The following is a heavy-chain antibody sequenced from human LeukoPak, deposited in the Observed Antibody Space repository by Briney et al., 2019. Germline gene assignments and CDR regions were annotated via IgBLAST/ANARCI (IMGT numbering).Heavy chain of an antibody. D-gene: IGHD3-3*02. J-gene: IGHJ2*01. CDR1: GFTFSSYA. CDR3: AKSPHAHFNAGWYFDL. Sequence: PGGSLRLSCAASGFTFSSYAMSWVRQAPGKGLELVASITGSAGSTYYADSMKGRFAVSRDYSQNTLYLHMNSLRAEDTATYYCAKSPHAHFNAGWYFDLWGRGTLVTVSS. V-gene: IGHV3-23*01. CDR2: ITGSAGST.